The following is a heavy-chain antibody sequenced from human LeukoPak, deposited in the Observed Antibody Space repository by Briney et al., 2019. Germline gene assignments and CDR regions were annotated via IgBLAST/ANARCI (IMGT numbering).Heavy chain of an antibody. CDR3: ARARTTGTWGDAFDI. CDR1: GFTFSNYA. Sequence: PGGSLRLSCAASGFTFSNYAMHWVRQAPGKGLEWVAVIFYDGSTYYYADSVKGRFTISRDNAKTSLYLQMNSLRAEDTAVYYCARARTTGTWGDAFDIWGQGTMVTVSS. CDR2: IFYDGSTY. J-gene: IGHJ3*02. V-gene: IGHV3-30*04. D-gene: IGHD1-1*01.